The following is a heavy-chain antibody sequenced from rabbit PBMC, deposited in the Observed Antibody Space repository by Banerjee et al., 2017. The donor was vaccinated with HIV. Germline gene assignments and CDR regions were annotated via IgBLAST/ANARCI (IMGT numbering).Heavy chain of an antibody. V-gene: IGHV1S45*01. CDR3: ARGEYYSGWGNL. CDR2: ILAGSSGST. D-gene: IGHD4-1*01. CDR1: GIDFSSYYY. Sequence: QQQLEESGGGLVKPGGTLTLTCKASGIDFSSYYYMCWVRQAPGKGPEWITCILAGSSGSTDYANWAKGRFTISKTSSTTVTLQMTSLTAADTATYFCARGEYYSGWGNLWGPGTLVTVS. J-gene: IGHJ4*01.